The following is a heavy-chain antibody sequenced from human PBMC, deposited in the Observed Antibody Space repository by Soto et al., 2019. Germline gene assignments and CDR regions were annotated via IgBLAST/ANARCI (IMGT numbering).Heavy chain of an antibody. Sequence: EVQLVESGGGLVKPGGSLRLSCAASGFSFSDYSMNWVHQAPGKGLEWVSSISGSSSYIYYADSLKGRVTVSRDNAEKSLYLQMNSLRAEDTAVYNCARDGAYCSGTGCRDYYHYMDVWGKGTTVTVSS. CDR3: ARDGAYCSGTGCRDYYHYMDV. CDR2: ISGSSSYI. J-gene: IGHJ6*03. V-gene: IGHV3-21*01. CDR1: GFSFSDYS. D-gene: IGHD2-2*01.